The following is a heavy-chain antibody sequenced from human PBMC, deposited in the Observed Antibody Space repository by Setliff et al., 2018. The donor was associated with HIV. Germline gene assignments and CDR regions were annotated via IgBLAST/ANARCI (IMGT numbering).Heavy chain of an antibody. V-gene: IGHV1-69*05. CDR1: GDSLSNHV. CDR3: ASGSGYCTKGDCYIGVHRTPDKYYFDS. J-gene: IGHJ4*02. D-gene: IGHD2-8*01. Sequence: SVKVSCKASGDSLSNHVITWVRRAPGQGLEWMGGIVPLFGTTNYAQNFQGRLTITTDQIMTTAYMELTSLRSEDTAVYYCASGSGYCTKGDCYIGVHRTPDKYYFDSWGQGTLVTSPQ. CDR2: IVPLFGTT.